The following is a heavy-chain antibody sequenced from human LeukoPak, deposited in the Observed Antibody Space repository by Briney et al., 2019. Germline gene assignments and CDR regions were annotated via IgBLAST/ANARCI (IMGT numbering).Heavy chain of an antibody. CDR1: GFTFSSYA. V-gene: IGHV3-23*01. CDR2: VSDSAINT. CDR3: AKSPDYDVLTGTSFDY. D-gene: IGHD3-9*01. J-gene: IGHJ4*02. Sequence: GGSLRLSCAASGFTFSSYAMSWVRQAPGKGLEWVSSVSDSAINTYYAASVKGRFTISRDNSKNTLYLQMNSLKAEDTAVYYCAKSPDYDVLTGTSFDYWGQGALVTVSS.